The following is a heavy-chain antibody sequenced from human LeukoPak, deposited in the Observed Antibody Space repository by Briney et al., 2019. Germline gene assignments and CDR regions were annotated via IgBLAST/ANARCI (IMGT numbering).Heavy chain of an antibody. D-gene: IGHD4-4*01. CDR3: AKDQDYSKLWFDYYYYGMDV. CDR1: GFTFSSYG. J-gene: IGHJ6*02. Sequence: PGGSLRLSCAASGFTFSSYGMHWVRQAPGKGLEWVAVISYDGSNKYYADSVKGRLTISRDNSKNTLYLQMNSLRAEDTAVYYCAKDQDYSKLWFDYYYYGMDVWGQGTTVTVSS. V-gene: IGHV3-30*18. CDR2: ISYDGSNK.